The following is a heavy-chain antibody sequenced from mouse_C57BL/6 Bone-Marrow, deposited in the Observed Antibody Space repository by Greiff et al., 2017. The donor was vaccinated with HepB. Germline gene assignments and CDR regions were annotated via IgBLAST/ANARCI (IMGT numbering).Heavy chain of an antibody. CDR3: TRVNWDFAY. J-gene: IGHJ3*01. D-gene: IGHD4-1*01. CDR2: IYPGNSDT. CDR1: GYTFTSYW. Sequence: VQLKQSGTVLARPGASVKMSCKTSGYTFTSYWMHWVKQRPGQGLEWIGAIYPGNSDTSYNQKFKGKAKLTAVTSASTAYMELSSLTNEDSAVYYCTRVNWDFAYWGQGTLVTVSA. V-gene: IGHV1-5*01.